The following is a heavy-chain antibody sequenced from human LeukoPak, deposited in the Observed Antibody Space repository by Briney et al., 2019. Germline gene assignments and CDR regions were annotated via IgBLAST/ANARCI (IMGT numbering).Heavy chain of an antibody. J-gene: IGHJ1*01. CDR2: IYSGGST. CDR1: GFTVSSNY. CDR3: ARIVTTVTTRYFQH. V-gene: IGHV3-53*01. D-gene: IGHD4-17*01. Sequence: PGGSLRLSCAASGFTVSSNYMSWVRQAPGKGLEGVSVIYSGGSTYYADSVKGRFTISRDNSKNTLYLQMDSLRAEDTAVYYCARIVTTVTTRYFQHWGQGTLVTVSS.